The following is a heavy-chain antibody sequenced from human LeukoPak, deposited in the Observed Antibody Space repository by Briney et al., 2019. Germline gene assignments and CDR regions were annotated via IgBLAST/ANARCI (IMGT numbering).Heavy chain of an antibody. D-gene: IGHD6-13*01. CDR2: VNPNSGDT. CDR1: GYTFTGYY. Sequence: ASVKVSCKASGYTFTGYYLHWVRQAPGQGLEWMGCVNPNSGDTNYAQKFQGRVTMTRDTSISTAYMELSRLRSDDTAVYYCARDRAAYYYYMDVWGKGTTVTISS. V-gene: IGHV1-2*02. CDR3: ARDRAAYYYYMDV. J-gene: IGHJ6*03.